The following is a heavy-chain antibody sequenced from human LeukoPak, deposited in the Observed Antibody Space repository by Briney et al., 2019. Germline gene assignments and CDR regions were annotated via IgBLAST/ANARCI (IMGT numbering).Heavy chain of an antibody. CDR1: GFTFSSYW. V-gene: IGHV3-71*01. CDR3: VRDSPRPEDRATRGFFDP. D-gene: IGHD5-18*01. CDR2: IRAKGYGGTT. Sequence: GGSLRLSCAASGFTFSSYWMSWVRQAPGKGLEWVSYIRAKGYGGTTVYATAVRGRFSVSRDDSESIVYLQMNNLRTDDTAVYYCVRDSPRPEDRATRGFFDPWGQGTLVIVSP. J-gene: IGHJ5*02.